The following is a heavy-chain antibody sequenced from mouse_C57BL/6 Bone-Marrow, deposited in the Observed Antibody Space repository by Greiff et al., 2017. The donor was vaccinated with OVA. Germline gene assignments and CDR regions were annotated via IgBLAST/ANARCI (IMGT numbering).Heavy chain of an antibody. V-gene: IGHV1-54*01. D-gene: IGHD1-1*01. Sequence: VQLQQSGAELVRPGTSVKVSCKASGYAFTNYLIEWVKQRPGQGLEWIGVINPGSGGTNYNEKFKGKATLTADKSSSTAYMQLSSLTSEDSAVYFCARGGFYYGSSFDYWGQGTTLTVSS. CDR2: INPGSGGT. CDR1: GYAFTNYL. J-gene: IGHJ2*01. CDR3: ARGGFYYGSSFDY.